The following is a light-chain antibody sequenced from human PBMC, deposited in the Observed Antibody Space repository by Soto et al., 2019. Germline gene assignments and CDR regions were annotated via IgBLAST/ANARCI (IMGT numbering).Light chain of an antibody. J-gene: IGKJ1*01. CDR3: QQYYNWPRT. CDR1: QSVSSN. V-gene: IGKV3-15*01. CDR2: GAS. Sequence: EIVLTQSPGTLSLSPGERATLSCRASQSVSSNLAWYQQKPGQAPRLLIYGASTRATGIPDRFSGSGSGTEFTLSISSLQSEDFAVYYCQQYYNWPRTFGQVTKVAIK.